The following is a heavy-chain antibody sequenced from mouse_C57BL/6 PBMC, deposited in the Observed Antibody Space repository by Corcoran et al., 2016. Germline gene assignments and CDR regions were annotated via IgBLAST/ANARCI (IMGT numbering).Heavy chain of an antibody. V-gene: IGHV1-26*01. Sequence: EVQLQQSGPELVKPGASVKISCKASGYTFTDYYMNWVKQSHGKSLEWIGDINPNNGGTSYNQKFKGKATLTVNKSSSTAYMELRSLTSEDSAVYYCALTVPFAYWGQGTLVTVSA. D-gene: IGHD4-1*01. CDR3: ALTVPFAY. J-gene: IGHJ3*01. CDR1: GYTFTDYY. CDR2: INPNNGGT.